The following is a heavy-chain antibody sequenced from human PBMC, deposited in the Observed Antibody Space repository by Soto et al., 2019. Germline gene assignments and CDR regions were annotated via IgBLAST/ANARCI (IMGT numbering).Heavy chain of an antibody. D-gene: IGHD6-19*01. V-gene: IGHV4-34*01. CDR2: VNPTGST. CDR3: ARSREQWLVDAFDI. Sequence: QVQVQQWGAGLLKSSETLSLTCAVYGGSFSGCYWSWIRQSPGKGLEWIGEVNPTGSTKYNPSLKSRVTISVDTSKNQFSLNLNSVTAADTALYYCARSREQWLVDAFDIWGQGTMVTVSS. J-gene: IGHJ3*02. CDR1: GGSFSGCY.